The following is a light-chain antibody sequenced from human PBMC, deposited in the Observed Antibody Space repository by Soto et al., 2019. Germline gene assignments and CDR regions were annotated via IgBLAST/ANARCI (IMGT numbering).Light chain of an antibody. Sequence: QSVLTQPASVSGSPGQSITISCTGTSSDVGGYNYVSWFQQHPCNAPKLMIYDVSNRPSGVSNRFSGSKSGNTASLTISGLQAEDEADYYCSSYTSSSTLVFGTGTKVTVL. CDR2: DVS. J-gene: IGLJ1*01. CDR3: SSYTSSSTLV. V-gene: IGLV2-14*01. CDR1: SSDVGGYNY.